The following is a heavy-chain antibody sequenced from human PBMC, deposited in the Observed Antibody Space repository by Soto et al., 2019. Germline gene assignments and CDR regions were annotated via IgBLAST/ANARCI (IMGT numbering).Heavy chain of an antibody. CDR3: ARDDDYGGNSHYFDY. J-gene: IGHJ4*02. CDR2: IYYSGST. D-gene: IGHD4-17*01. CDR1: GGSISSYY. V-gene: IGHV4-59*01. Sequence: SETLSLTCTVSGGSISSYYWSWIRQPPGKGLEWIGYIYYSGSTNYNPSLKSRVTISVDTSKNQFSLKLSSVTAADTAVYYCARDDDYGGNSHYFDYWGQGTLVTDSS.